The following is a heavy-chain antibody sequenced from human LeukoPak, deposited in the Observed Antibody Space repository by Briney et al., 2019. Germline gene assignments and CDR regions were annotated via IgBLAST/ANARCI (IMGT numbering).Heavy chain of an antibody. Sequence: GALRLSCAASGFTFSSYGMHWVRQAPGKGLEWVAFIRYDGSNKYYADSVKGRFTISRDNAKNSLYLQMNSLRAEDTAVYYCARDTGYCSGGSCLYYGMDVWGQGTTVTVSS. CDR3: ARDTGYCSGGSCLYYGMDV. D-gene: IGHD2-15*01. V-gene: IGHV3-30*02. CDR2: IRYDGSNK. J-gene: IGHJ6*02. CDR1: GFTFSSYG.